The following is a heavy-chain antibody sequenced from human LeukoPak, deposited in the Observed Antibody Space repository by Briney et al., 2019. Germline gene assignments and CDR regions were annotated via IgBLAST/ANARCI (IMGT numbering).Heavy chain of an antibody. CDR3: ARISDSSGYTHLDY. D-gene: IGHD3-22*01. CDR2: IYPGDSDT. J-gene: IGHJ4*02. Sequence: RGESLKISCKGSGYSFTSYWIGWVRQMPGKGLEWMGRIYPGDSDTRYSPSFQGQVTISADKSISTAYLQWSSLKASDTAMYYCARISDSSGYTHLDYWGQGTLVTVSS. V-gene: IGHV5-51*01. CDR1: GYSFTSYW.